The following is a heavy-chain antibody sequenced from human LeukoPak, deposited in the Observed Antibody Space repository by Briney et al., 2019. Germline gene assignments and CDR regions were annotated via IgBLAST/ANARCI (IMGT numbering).Heavy chain of an antibody. Sequence: GGSLRLSCAASGFTFSNYGMHWVRQAPGKGLDWVASIRSDGSKKYYADPVKGRFTNSRDNSKNTLYLQMNSLRAEDTAVYYCAKSRDSSGYYIDYWGQGTLVTVSS. V-gene: IGHV3-30*02. D-gene: IGHD3-22*01. J-gene: IGHJ4*02. CDR3: AKSRDSSGYYIDY. CDR1: GFTFSNYG. CDR2: IRSDGSKK.